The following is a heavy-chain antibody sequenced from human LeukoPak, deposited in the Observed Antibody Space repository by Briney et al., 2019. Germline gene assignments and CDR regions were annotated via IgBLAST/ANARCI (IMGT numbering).Heavy chain of an antibody. CDR1: GFTFEDYT. Sequence: GGSLRLSCAASGFTFEDYTMHWVRQSPGKRLEWVSLISWDGGSTYYADSVKGRFTISRDNSKNSLYLQMNSLRAEDTAVYYCARDYYDSSGYTLRANWGQGTQVTVSS. CDR2: ISWDGGST. V-gene: IGHV3-43*01. J-gene: IGHJ4*02. D-gene: IGHD3-22*01. CDR3: ARDYYDSSGYTLRAN.